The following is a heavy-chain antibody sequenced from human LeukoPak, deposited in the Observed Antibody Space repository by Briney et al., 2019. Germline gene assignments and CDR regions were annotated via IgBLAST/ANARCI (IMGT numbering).Heavy chain of an antibody. CDR2: ISVINNANT. J-gene: IGHJ3*02. D-gene: IGHD2-21*02. CDR1: GYTFSSYG. Sequence: ASVKVSCKASGYTFSSYGINWVRQAPGQGLEWMGWISVINNANTRYAQNFQGRLTMTTDTSTTTAYMELRSLRSDDTAVYYCSREFPFCGADCFSGVFDIWGQGTMVAVS. CDR3: SREFPFCGADCFSGVFDI. V-gene: IGHV1-18*01.